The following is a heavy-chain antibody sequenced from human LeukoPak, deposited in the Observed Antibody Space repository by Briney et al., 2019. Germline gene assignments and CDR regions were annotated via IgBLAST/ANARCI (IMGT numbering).Heavy chain of an antibody. V-gene: IGHV3-7*01. CDR1: GFTFSSYW. D-gene: IGHD6-25*01. CDR3: ATSAARAIES. CDR2: IKQDGGEK. J-gene: IGHJ4*02. Sequence: GGSLRLSCAASGFTFSSYWMSWVRQAPGKGLECVANIKQDGGEKYYVDSVRGRLTLSRDNAKNSLYLQMNSLRVEDTAVYYCATSAARAIESWGQGTLVTVSS.